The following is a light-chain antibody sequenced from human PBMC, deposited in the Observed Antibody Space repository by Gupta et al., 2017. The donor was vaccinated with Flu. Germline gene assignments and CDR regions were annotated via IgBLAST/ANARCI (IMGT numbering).Light chain of an antibody. CDR2: GSS. V-gene: IGLV2-23*01. J-gene: IGLJ2*01. CDR3: CSQAGIYVV. CDR1: VSDVGSYNL. Sequence: SALTQPASVSGSSGQSITITCTGTVSDVGSYNLVSWYPQHPGKAPKVMIYGSSKRPAGVSNRFSGSTSDTTASLTIAGLQAEDEDDYYCCSQAGIYVVFGGGTKLTVL.